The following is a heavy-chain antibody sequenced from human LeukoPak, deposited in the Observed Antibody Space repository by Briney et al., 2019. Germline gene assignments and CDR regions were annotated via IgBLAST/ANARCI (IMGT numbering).Heavy chain of an antibody. CDR1: GLTFSSDV. V-gene: IGHV3-23*01. Sequence: PGGSLRLSCAVSGLTFSSDVMSWVRQAPGKGLEWVSGISGSGGSTYYADSVKGRFTISRDNSKTTLYLQMNSLRAEDMAVYYCAKDRSPYSSSLYFDYWGQGTLVTVSS. CDR2: ISGSGGST. D-gene: IGHD6-13*01. CDR3: AKDRSPYSSSLYFDY. J-gene: IGHJ4*02.